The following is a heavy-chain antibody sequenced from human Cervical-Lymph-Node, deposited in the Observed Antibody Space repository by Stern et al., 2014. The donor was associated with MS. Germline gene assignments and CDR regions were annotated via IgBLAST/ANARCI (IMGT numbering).Heavy chain of an antibody. CDR2: ISYDGSNK. Sequence: DQLVESGGGVVQPGRSLRLSCAASGFTFSSYGMHWVRQAPGTGLAGVAVISYDGSNKYYADSVKGRFTISRDNSKNTLYLQMNSLRAEDTAVYYCAKVNEAAAEDYYYYGMDVWGQGTTVTVSS. J-gene: IGHJ6*02. V-gene: IGHV3-30*18. CDR3: AKVNEAAAEDYYYYGMDV. D-gene: IGHD6-13*01. CDR1: GFTFSSYG.